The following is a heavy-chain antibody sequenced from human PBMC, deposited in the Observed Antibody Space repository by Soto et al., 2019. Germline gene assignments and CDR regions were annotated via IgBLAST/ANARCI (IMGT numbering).Heavy chain of an antibody. V-gene: IGHV4-59*08. CDR1: GGSISSYY. J-gene: IGHJ6*02. D-gene: IGHD3-22*01. Sequence: PSETLSLTCTVSGGSISSYYWSWIRQPPGKGLEWIGCIYYSGSTNYNPSPKSRVTISVDTSKNQFSLKLSSVTAADTAVYYCARRLYYDSSGFEGGGMDVWGQGTTVTVSS. CDR3: ARRLYYDSSGFEGGGMDV. CDR2: IYYSGST.